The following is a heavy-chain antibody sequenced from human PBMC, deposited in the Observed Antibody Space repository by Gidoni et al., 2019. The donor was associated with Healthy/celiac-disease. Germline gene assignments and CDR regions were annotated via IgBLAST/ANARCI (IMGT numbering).Heavy chain of an antibody. CDR3: ARGRPLGWLRYRYFDY. D-gene: IGHD5-12*01. J-gene: IGHJ4*02. V-gene: IGHV4-34*01. Sequence: QVQLQQWGAGLLKPSETLSLTCAVYGGSFSGYYWSWIRQPPGKGLEWIGEINHSGSTNYNPSLKSRVTISVDTSKNQFSLKLSSVTAADTAVYYCARGRPLGWLRYRYFDYWGQGTLVTVSS. CDR1: GGSFSGYY. CDR2: INHSGST.